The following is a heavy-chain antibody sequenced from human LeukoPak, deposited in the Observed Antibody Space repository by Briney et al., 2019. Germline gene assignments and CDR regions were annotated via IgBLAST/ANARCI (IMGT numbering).Heavy chain of an antibody. D-gene: IGHD3-22*01. Sequence: PSETLSLTCAVYGGSFSGYYWSWIRQPPGKGLEWIGEINHSGSTNYNPSFKSRVTISVDTSKNQFSLKLSSVTAADTAVYYCARGTRPHYYDSSGFGWFDPWGQGTLVTVSS. CDR1: GGSFSGYY. CDR2: INHSGST. V-gene: IGHV4-34*01. J-gene: IGHJ5*02. CDR3: ARGTRPHYYDSSGFGWFDP.